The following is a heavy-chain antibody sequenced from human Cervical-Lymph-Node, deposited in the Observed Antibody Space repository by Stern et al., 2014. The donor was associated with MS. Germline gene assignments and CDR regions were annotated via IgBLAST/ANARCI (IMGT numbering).Heavy chain of an antibody. V-gene: IGHV3-15*01. CDR2: IKSKTFGETS. J-gene: IGHJ6*02. CDR3: TTDNVAGMDV. D-gene: IGHD5-12*01. CDR1: GLTFSDAW. Sequence: EMQLVESGGGLVKPGGSLRLSCAASGLTFSDAWIYWVRQAPGKGLESVGRIKSKTFGETSDYAAPVKGRFSISRDDSKNTVYLQMNSLKTEDTAVYYCTTDNVAGMDVWGQGTTVTVYS.